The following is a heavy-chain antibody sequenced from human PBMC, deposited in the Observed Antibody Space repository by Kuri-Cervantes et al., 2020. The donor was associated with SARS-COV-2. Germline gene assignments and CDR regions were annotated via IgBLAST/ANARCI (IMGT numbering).Heavy chain of an antibody. D-gene: IGHD2-21*02. Sequence: SVKVSCKVSGYTLTELSMHWVRQAPGKGLEWMGRIIPILGTANYAQKFQGRVTITADKSTSTAYMELSSLRSEDTAVYYCARTAKTGQLRDYWGQGTLVTVSS. CDR3: ARTAKTGQLRDY. V-gene: IGHV1-69*08. J-gene: IGHJ4*02. CDR2: IIPILGTA. CDR1: GYTLTELS.